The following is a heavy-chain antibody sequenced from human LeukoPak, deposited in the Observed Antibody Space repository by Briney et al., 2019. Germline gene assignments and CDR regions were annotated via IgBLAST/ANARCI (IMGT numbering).Heavy chain of an antibody. CDR3: ARDGNSSGWYALYYMDV. CDR2: IYTSGST. D-gene: IGHD6-19*01. CDR1: GGSISSGSYC. V-gene: IGHV4-61*02. Sequence: SETLSLTCTVSGGSISSGSYCWSWIRQPAGKGLEWIGRIYTSGSTNYNPSLKSRVTISVDTSKNQFSLKLSSVTAADMAVYYCARDGNSSGWYALYYMDVWGRGTTVTVSS. J-gene: IGHJ6*03.